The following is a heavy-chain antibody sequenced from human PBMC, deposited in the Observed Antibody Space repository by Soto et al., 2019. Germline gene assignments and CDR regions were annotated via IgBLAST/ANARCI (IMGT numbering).Heavy chain of an antibody. J-gene: IGHJ5*02. V-gene: IGHV4-59*01. Sequence: QVQLQESGPGLVKPSETLSLTCTVSGGSISSYYWSWIRQPPGKGLEWIGYIYYSGSTNYNPSLKSRVTISVDTSKNQFSLKLSSVTAADTAVYYCARGTHYGSGSYYNVLGWFDPWGQGTLVTVSS. CDR3: ARGTHYGSGSYYNVLGWFDP. D-gene: IGHD3-10*01. CDR2: IYYSGST. CDR1: GGSISSYY.